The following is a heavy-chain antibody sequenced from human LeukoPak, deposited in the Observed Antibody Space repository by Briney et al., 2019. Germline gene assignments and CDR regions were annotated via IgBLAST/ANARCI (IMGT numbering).Heavy chain of an antibody. CDR1: GGSFSGYY. D-gene: IGHD4-17*01. Sequence: SETLSLTCAVYGGSFSGYYWSWIRQPPGKGLEWIGEINHSGSTNYNPSLKSRVTISVDTSKNQFSLKLSSVTAADTAVYYCARRSTVTTDFDYWGQGTLVTVSS. V-gene: IGHV4-34*01. J-gene: IGHJ4*02. CDR2: INHSGST. CDR3: ARRSTVTTDFDY.